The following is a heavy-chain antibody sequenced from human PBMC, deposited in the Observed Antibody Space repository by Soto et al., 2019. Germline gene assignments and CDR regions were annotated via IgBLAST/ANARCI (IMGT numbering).Heavy chain of an antibody. D-gene: IGHD3-22*01. CDR1: GFTFSSYA. J-gene: IGHJ5*02. V-gene: IGHV3-23*01. CDR3: AKDHPYYYDGPGGFDP. CDR2: ISGSGGST. Sequence: GGSLRLCCAASGFTFSSYAMSWVRQAPGKGLELVSAISGSGGSTYYADSVKGRFTISRDNSKNTLYLQMNSLRAEDTAVYYCAKDHPYYYDGPGGFDPWGQGTLVTVSS.